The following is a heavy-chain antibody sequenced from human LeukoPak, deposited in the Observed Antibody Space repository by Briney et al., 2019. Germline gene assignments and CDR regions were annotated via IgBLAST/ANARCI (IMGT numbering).Heavy chain of an antibody. CDR3: ARDAYGDYSFDL. CDR2: ISSSSSYI. J-gene: IGHJ2*01. V-gene: IGHV3-21*01. D-gene: IGHD4-17*01. CDR1: GFTFSSYS. Sequence: PGGSLRLSCAASGFTFSSYSMNWVRQAPGKGLEWVSSISSSSSYIYYADSVKGRFTISRDNAKNSLYLQMNSLRAEDTAVYYCARDAYGDYSFDLWGRGTLVTVSS.